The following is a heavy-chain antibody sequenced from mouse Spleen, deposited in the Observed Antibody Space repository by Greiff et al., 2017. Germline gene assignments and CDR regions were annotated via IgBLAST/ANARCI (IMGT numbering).Heavy chain of an antibody. D-gene: IGHD2-3*01. Sequence: QVQLQQPGAELVKPGASVKLSCKASGYTFTSYWMHWVKQRPGQGLEWIGMINPNSGSTNYNEKFKSKATLTVDKSSSTAYMQLSSLTSEDSAVYYCARGYDGYYNAMDYWGQGTSVTVSS. J-gene: IGHJ4*01. CDR1: GYTFTSYW. V-gene: IGHV1-64*01. CDR3: ARGYDGYYNAMDY. CDR2: INPNSGST.